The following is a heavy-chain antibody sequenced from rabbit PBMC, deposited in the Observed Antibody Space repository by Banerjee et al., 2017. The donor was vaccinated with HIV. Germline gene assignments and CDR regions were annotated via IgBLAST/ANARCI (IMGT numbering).Heavy chain of an antibody. V-gene: IGHV1S47*01. D-gene: IGHD5-1*01. Sequence: QEQLVESGGGLVQPEGSLTLTCKASGFDFSSNAMCWVRQAPGKGLEWIGCIYNADHITWYASWAKGRFTISKASSTTVTLQMTSLTAADTATYFCARAYGSYSYGMDLWGPGTLVTVS. CDR2: IYNADHIT. J-gene: IGHJ6*01. CDR1: GFDFSSNA. CDR3: ARAYGSYSYGMDL.